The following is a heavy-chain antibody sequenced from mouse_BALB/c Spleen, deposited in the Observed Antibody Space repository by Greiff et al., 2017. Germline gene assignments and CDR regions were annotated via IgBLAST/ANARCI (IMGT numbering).Heavy chain of an antibody. Sequence: VQLKQSGPELVKPGASVKLSCKASGYTFTSYVMHWVKQTPGQGLEWIGYINPYNDGTKYNEKFKGKATLTSDKSSSTAYMELSSLTSEDSAVYYCARLGSSYWYFDVWGAGTTVTVSS. CDR2: INPYNDGT. D-gene: IGHD4-1*01. CDR3: ARLGSSYWYFDV. J-gene: IGHJ1*01. V-gene: IGHV1-14*01. CDR1: GYTFTSYV.